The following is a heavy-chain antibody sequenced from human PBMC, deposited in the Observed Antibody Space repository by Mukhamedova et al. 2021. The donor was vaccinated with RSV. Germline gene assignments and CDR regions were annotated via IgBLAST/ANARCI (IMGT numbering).Heavy chain of an antibody. Sequence: NYNPSLKSRVTISVDTSKNQFSLKLSSVTAADTAVYYCAKTSSSRVGGLLYYYYYMDVWGKGTTVTVSS. CDR3: AKTSSSRVGGLLYYYYYMDV. J-gene: IGHJ6*03. V-gene: IGHV4-4*09. D-gene: IGHD2-2*01.